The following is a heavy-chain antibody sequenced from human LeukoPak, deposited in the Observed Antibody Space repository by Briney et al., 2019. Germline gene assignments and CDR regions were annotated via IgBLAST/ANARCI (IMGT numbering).Heavy chain of an antibody. CDR3: SKDLSGSRAAAGTSWFDP. CDR1: GFTFSSYA. V-gene: IGHV3-23*01. Sequence: GGSLRLSCAASGFTFSSYAMSWVRQAPGKGLEWVSAISGSGGSTYYADSVKGRFTISRDNSKNTLYLQMNSLGAEDTAVYYCSKDLSGSRAAAGTSWFDPWGQGTLVTVSS. J-gene: IGHJ5*02. D-gene: IGHD6-13*01. CDR2: ISGSGGST.